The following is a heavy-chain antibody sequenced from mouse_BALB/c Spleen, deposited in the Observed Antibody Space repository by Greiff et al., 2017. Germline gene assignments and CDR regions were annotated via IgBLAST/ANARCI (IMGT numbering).Heavy chain of an antibody. Sequence: QVQLKQSGAELVRPGASVTLSCKASGYTFTDYEMHWVKQTPVHGLEWIGAIDPETGGTAYNQKFKGKATLTADKSSSTAYMELRSLTSEDSAVYYCTRFFGYGAMDYWGQGTSVTVSS. V-gene: IGHV1-15*01. D-gene: IGHD2-2*01. CDR3: TRFFGYGAMDY. J-gene: IGHJ4*01. CDR2: IDPETGGT. CDR1: GYTFTDYE.